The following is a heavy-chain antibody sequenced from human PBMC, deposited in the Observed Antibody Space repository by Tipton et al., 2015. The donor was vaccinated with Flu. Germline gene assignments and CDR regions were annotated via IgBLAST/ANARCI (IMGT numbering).Heavy chain of an antibody. CDR1: DYSISSGYY. V-gene: IGHV4-38-2*01. Sequence: TLSLTCAVSDYSISSGYYWGWCRQPPGKGLEWIGCISHSGRTTYNPSLKIRVTISVATAKNQSSQRLSSVTAADAAVYYCARSTYYYGSGCADYWGQGTLVTVSS. CDR3: ARSTYYYGSGCADY. CDR2: ISHSGRT. D-gene: IGHD3-10*01. J-gene: IGHJ4*02.